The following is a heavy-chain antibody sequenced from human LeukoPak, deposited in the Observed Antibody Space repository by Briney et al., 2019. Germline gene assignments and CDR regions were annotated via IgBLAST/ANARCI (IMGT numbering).Heavy chain of an antibody. V-gene: IGHV1-8*03. Sequence: GASVKVSCKASGYTFTSYDINWVRQATGQGLEWMGWMNPNSGNTGYAQKFQGRVTITRNTSISTAYMELSSLRSEDTAVYYCAKATSGWYMDYYYYYMDVWGKGTAVTVSS. CDR2: MNPNSGNT. J-gene: IGHJ6*03. CDR3: AKATSGWYMDYYYYYMDV. D-gene: IGHD6-19*01. CDR1: GYTFTSYD.